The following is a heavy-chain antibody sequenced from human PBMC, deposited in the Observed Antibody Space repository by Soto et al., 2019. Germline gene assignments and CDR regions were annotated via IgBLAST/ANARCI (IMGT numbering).Heavy chain of an antibody. J-gene: IGHJ4*02. CDR2: IKSDGSPT. D-gene: IGHD3-3*02. CDR1: GITASSFY. V-gene: IGHV3-74*01. CDR3: VHFCCTSAY. Sequence: EVQLVESGVGLVQPGGSLRLSCAASGITASSFYMHWVRQAPGKGLMWVSRIKSDGSPTNYADSVKGRFTISRDNAKNTLYLQMTSLRVEDTVIYYCVHFCCTSAYWGQGTLVTVSS.